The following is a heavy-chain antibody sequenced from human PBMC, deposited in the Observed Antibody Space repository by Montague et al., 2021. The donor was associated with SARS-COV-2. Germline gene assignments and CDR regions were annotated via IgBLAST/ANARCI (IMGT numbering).Heavy chain of an antibody. V-gene: IGHV4-4*02. D-gene: IGHD3-22*01. CDR2: IYHSRST. CDR3: AREPYYCDSSGYPYYYYYGMDD. Sequence: SETLSLTCAVSGGSISSSNWWCWVRHPPGKGLEWIGDIYHSRSTNYNPSLKSRVTLIVDNTKNQFSLKLSSVTAAVTAVYYCAREPYYCDSSGYPYYYYYGMDDWGQGTTVTVSS. CDR1: GGSISSSNW. J-gene: IGHJ6*02.